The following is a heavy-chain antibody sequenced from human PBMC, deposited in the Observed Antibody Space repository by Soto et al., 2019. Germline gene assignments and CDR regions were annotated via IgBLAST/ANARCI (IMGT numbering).Heavy chain of an antibody. D-gene: IGHD6-19*01. CDR2: IYGGGTT. CDR1: GFAVSSKY. J-gene: IGHJ4*02. Sequence: EVQLVESGGGWIQPGGSLRLSCADSGFAVSSKYMTWVRQAPGKGLEWVSVIYGGGTTYYADSVKGRFTISRDTSKNTLYLQMNSLRAEDTAVYYCVQTTGWPGFDFWGQGTLVTVSA. CDR3: VQTTGWPGFDF. V-gene: IGHV3-53*01.